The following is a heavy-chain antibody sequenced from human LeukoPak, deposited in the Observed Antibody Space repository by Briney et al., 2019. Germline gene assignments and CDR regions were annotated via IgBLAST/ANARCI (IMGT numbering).Heavy chain of an antibody. CDR1: GYTSRSYE. J-gene: IGHJ4*02. CDR3: ARGHYGGNRYFDI. CDR2: IHPNSGKT. D-gene: IGHD4-23*01. V-gene: IGHV1-8*01. Sequence: ASVKVSCKASGYTSRSYEINWVRQAPGQGLEWVGWIHPNSGKTGYAQKFQGRVTMTRDTSTETAFMELSSLKFDDTAIFYCARGHYGGNRYFDIWGQGTLVTVSS.